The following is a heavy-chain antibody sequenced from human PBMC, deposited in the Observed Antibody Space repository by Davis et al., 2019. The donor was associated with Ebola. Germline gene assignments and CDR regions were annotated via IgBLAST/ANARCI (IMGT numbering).Heavy chain of an antibody. CDR1: GGSISSYY. Sequence: SETLSLTCTVSGGSISSYYWSWIRQPPGKGLEWIGYIYYSRSTNYNPSLKSRVTISVDTSKNQFSLKLSSVTAADTAVYYCARTPTTTGIYYYYGMDVWGQGTTVTVSS. CDR2: IYYSRST. D-gene: IGHD4-11*01. J-gene: IGHJ6*02. CDR3: ARTPTTTGIYYYYGMDV. V-gene: IGHV4-59*08.